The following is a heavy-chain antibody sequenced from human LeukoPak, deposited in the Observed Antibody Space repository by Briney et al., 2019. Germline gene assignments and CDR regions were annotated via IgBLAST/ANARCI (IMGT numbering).Heavy chain of an antibody. CDR1: GGSISSSSYY. J-gene: IGHJ6*03. D-gene: IGHD6-6*01. Sequence: PSETLCLTCTVSGGSISSSSYYWGWIRQPPGKGLEWVGSIYYSGSTYYNPSLTSRVTISVDTSKNQFSLKLSSVTAADTAVYYCASIAARPTYYYYYMDVWGKGTTVTVSS. CDR2: IYYSGST. V-gene: IGHV4-39*01. CDR3: ASIAARPTYYYYYMDV.